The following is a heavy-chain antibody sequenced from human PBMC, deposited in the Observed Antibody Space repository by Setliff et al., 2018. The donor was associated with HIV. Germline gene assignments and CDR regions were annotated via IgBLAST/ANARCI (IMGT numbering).Heavy chain of an antibody. CDR3: ARGVYYYDSSGQEYFQH. D-gene: IGHD3-22*01. CDR1: GYTFTDYY. CDR2: ISGYNGNT. Sequence: ASVKVSCKTSGYTFTDYYIHWVRQAPGQGLEWMGWISGYNGNTNYAQKFQGRVTMTRDTSISTAYMELSRLRSDDTAVYYCARGVYYYDSSGQEYFQHWGHGSLVTVSS. V-gene: IGHV1-2*02. J-gene: IGHJ1*01.